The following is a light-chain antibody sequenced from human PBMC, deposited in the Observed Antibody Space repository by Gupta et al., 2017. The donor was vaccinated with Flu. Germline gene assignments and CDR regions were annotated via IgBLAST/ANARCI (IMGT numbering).Light chain of an antibody. V-gene: IGKV3-20*01. Sequence: DIVLTQSPGTLSLSPGERATLSCRTSQTINTNSFAWFQQKPGQAPKLLIYAAFRRATGIPDRFSGSGSGTDFTLTISRREPEDFAVYYWQQDYSSYTFGQGTKLEIK. CDR1: QTINTNS. J-gene: IGKJ2*01. CDR2: AAF. CDR3: QQDYSSYT.